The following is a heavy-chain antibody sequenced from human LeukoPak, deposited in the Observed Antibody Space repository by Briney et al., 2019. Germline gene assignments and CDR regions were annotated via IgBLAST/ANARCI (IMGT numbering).Heavy chain of an antibody. CDR1: GASISGYY. J-gene: IGHJ5*02. CDR2: VYYSGIT. V-gene: IGHV4-59*01. D-gene: IGHD3-22*01. Sequence: SETLSLTCSVSGASISGYYYNWIRQPPGKGLEWIGYVYYSGITNFNPSLKSRVTMSVDTSKNQFSLKVSSVTAAETAVYYCARVLLSSGSSTWGQGTLVTVSS. CDR3: ARVLLSSGSST.